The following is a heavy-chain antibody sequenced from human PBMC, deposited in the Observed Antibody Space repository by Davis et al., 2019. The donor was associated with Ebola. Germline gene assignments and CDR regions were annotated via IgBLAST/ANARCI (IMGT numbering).Heavy chain of an antibody. CDR1: GFTFSRHS. D-gene: IGHD5-24*01. Sequence: PGGSLRLSCGASGFTFSRHSMNWVRQAPGKGLEWIAFISSGGHDTYYADSVRGRFTISRENAKNLLYLQLNSLRDEDTALYYSAKDAEDGSGNWFFDFRGRGALVTVSS. CDR2: ISSGGHDT. V-gene: IGHV3-48*02. J-gene: IGHJ2*01. CDR3: AKDAEDGSGNWFFDF.